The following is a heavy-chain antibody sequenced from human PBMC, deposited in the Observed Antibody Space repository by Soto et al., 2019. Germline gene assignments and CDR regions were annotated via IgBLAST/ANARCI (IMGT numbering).Heavy chain of an antibody. CDR1: GDSVSTNSAT. CDR3: VRLIGNSWLDS. V-gene: IGHV6-1*01. CDR2: TYYRSKWFH. D-gene: IGHD2-8*01. J-gene: IGHJ5*01. Sequence: QVQLQQSGPGLVKPSQTLSLTCDISGDSVSTNSATWNWIRQSPSGGLEWLGRTYYRSKWFHDYAVPVTXRXTXSXXTSNNQDSLQLNSVTPDDTAVYYCVRLIGNSWLDSWGQGTLVIVSS.